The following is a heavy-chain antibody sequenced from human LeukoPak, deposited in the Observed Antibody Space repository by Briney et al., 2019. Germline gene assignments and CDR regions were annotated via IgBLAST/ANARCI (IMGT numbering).Heavy chain of an antibody. J-gene: IGHJ4*02. CDR1: GFTFSTYA. Sequence: PGGSLRLSCAASGFTFSTYAMSWVRQAPGKGLEWVSSISGGGGNTYFADSVKGRFTNSRGNSKNTLYLQMNSLRAEDTALYYCGRGRSSWLYFFEYWGQGTPVTVSS. CDR2: ISGGGGNT. CDR3: GRGRSSWLYFFEY. V-gene: IGHV3-23*01. D-gene: IGHD6-13*01.